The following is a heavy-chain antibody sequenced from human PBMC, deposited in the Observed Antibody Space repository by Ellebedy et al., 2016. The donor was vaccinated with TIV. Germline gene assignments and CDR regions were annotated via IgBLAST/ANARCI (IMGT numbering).Heavy chain of an antibody. V-gene: IGHV7-4-1*02. Sequence: ASVKVSCKASGYTFATYAMNWVRQAPGQGLEWMGLISTKTGKPTYAQGFAGRFALSFDTSVSTAYLQISSLQAEDTAVYYCARSDDYYGSGSYSRYYYYYYMDVWGEGTTVTVSS. CDR1: GYTFATYA. CDR3: ARSDDYYGSGSYSRYYYYYYMDV. J-gene: IGHJ6*03. CDR2: ISTKTGKP. D-gene: IGHD3-10*01.